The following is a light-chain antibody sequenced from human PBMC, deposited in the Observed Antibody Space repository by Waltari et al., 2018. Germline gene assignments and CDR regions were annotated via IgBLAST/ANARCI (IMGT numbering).Light chain of an antibody. CDR1: GSDFGASKY. J-gene: IGLJ1*01. CDR3: CTYTSSDTRV. Sequence: QSALTQPASVSGSPGQSITISCSGIGSDFGASKYVYWYQQHPGKAPKLMIYEVTYRPSGVSDRFSGSKSGNTASLTISGLQAEDEADYFCCTYTSSDTRVFGTGTKVTVL. V-gene: IGLV2-14*03. CDR2: EVT.